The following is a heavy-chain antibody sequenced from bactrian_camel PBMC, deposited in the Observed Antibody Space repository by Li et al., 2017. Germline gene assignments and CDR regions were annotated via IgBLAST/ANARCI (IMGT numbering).Heavy chain of an antibody. CDR1: GYISSRHC. D-gene: IGHD2*01. CDR2: IRRDGDE. Sequence: HVQLVESGGGSVQAGGSLRLSCTHSGYISSRHCMGWFRQAPGKAREGIAGIRRDGDEYYAGSVKGRFTISQDNAKNIIYLQMSSLTPDDTAMYYCAAVESGLIETTYCGGRGVGPHYGMDYWGKGTQVTVS. J-gene: IGHJ7*01. V-gene: IGHV3S53*01.